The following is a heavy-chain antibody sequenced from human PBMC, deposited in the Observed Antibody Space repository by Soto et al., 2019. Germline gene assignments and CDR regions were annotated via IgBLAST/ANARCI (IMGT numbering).Heavy chain of an antibody. J-gene: IGHJ4*02. CDR2: INPNSGGT. CDR3: ARDAPSNYDFWSGALDY. Sequence: SSEKVSYRASGYAFTGYYMHWVRQAPGQWLEWMGWINPNSGGTNYAQKFQGWVTMTRDTSISTAYMELSRLRSDDTAVYYCARDAPSNYDFWSGALDYWGQGTLVTV. D-gene: IGHD3-3*01. V-gene: IGHV1-2*04. CDR1: GYAFTGYY.